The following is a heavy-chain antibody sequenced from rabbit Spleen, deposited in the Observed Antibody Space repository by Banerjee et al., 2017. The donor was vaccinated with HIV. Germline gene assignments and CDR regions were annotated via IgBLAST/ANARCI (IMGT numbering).Heavy chain of an antibody. Sequence: QEQLEESGGDLVKPEGSLTLNCTASGFSFSSGYWICWVRQAPGKGLEWIGCIYAGSSGTTYYANSVKGRFTISRDNAQNTVFLQMTSLTAADTATYFCARDRGGDDYPFDLWGPGTLVTVS. CDR1: GFSFSSGYW. J-gene: IGHJ4*01. CDR2: IYAGSSGTT. D-gene: IGHD2-1*01. CDR3: ARDRGGDDYPFDL. V-gene: IGHV1S45*01.